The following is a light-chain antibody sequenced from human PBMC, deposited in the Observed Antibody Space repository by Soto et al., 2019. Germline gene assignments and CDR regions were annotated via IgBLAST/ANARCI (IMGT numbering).Light chain of an antibody. V-gene: IGLV2-14*01. Sequence: QSVLTQPASVSGSPGQSITISCTGTSSDVGGYNYVSWYQQHPGKAPKLMIYEVSNRPSGISNRFSGSKSVNTASLTISGLQAEDEADYYCSSYTSRGTYVFGTGTKLTVL. CDR2: EVS. CDR1: SSDVGGYNY. J-gene: IGLJ1*01. CDR3: SSYTSRGTYV.